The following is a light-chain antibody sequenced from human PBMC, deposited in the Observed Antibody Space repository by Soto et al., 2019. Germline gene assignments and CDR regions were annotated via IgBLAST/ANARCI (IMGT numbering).Light chain of an antibody. CDR1: QSISSSY. CDR2: GAS. Sequence: IVVTQSPGTLSLSPGERATLSCRASQSISSSYLAWYQQKPGQAPRLLIYGASNRATAIPDRFSGSGSGTDFTLTISRLEPEDFAVYYCQQYDDSPGTFGQGTKVDIK. CDR3: QQYDDSPGT. J-gene: IGKJ1*01. V-gene: IGKV3-20*01.